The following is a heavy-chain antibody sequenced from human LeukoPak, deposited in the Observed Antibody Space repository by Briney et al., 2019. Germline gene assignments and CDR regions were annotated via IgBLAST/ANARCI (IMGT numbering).Heavy chain of an antibody. Sequence: GGSLRLSCAASGFTFSTDAMTWVRQAPGKGLQWVSAISGSGGSTYYGDSVKGRFTISRDNSKNTLYLQMNSLRAEDTAVYYCAKYYRSRLYFDYWGQGTLVTVSS. CDR1: GFTFSTDA. CDR2: ISGSGGST. D-gene: IGHD6-13*01. J-gene: IGHJ4*02. V-gene: IGHV3-23*01. CDR3: AKYYRSRLYFDY.